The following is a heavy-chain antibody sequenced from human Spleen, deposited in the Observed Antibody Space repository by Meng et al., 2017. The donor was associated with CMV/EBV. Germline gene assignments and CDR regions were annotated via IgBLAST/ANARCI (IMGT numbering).Heavy chain of an antibody. Sequence: SGFAFESYGMHGVRQPPGKGLEWVSGISNTGGNTYYADSVKGRFTISRDNSKNTLYLQMNSLRAEDTAVYYCAKFRGGIYYVYYFDYWGQGTLVTVSS. CDR1: GFAFESYG. V-gene: IGHV3-23*01. CDR2: ISNTGGNT. D-gene: IGHD1-26*01. J-gene: IGHJ4*02. CDR3: AKFRGGIYYVYYFDY.